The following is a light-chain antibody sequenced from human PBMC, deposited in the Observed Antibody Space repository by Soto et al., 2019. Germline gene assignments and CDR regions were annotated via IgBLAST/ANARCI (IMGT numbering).Light chain of an antibody. CDR2: KAS. CDR3: QQYNSYSPWT. J-gene: IGKJ2*01. V-gene: IGKV1-5*03. CDR1: QSISSW. Sequence: IQMTQSPSTLSASVGDRVTITCRASQSISSWLVWYQQKPGKAPKLLIYKASSLESGVPSRFSGSGSGTEFTLTISSLQPDDFATYYCQQYNSYSPWTFGQGTKLEIK.